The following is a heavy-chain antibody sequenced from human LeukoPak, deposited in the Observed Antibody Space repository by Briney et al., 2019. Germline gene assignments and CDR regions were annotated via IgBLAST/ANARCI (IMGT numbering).Heavy chain of an antibody. V-gene: IGHV1-46*01. CDR3: ARDHGSGSYCDY. D-gene: IGHD3-10*01. CDR1: GYTFTTYY. CDR2: ISPSGGST. J-gene: IGHJ4*02. Sequence: ASVKVSCKASGYTFTTYYMHWVRQAPGQGLEWMGIISPSGGSTTYAQKFQGRVTMTRDTSTSTVYMELSSLRSDGTAVYYCARDHGSGSYCDYSGQGTLLTVSS.